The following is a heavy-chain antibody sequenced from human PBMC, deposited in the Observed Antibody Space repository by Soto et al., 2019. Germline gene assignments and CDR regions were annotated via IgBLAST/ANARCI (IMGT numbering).Heavy chain of an antibody. CDR3: ARQEYNWNYGPFDY. J-gene: IGHJ4*02. Sequence: SETLSLTCTVSGGSISSYYWSWIRQPPGKGLEWIGYIYYSGSTNYNPSLKSRVTISVDTSKNQFSLKLSSVTAADTAVYYCARQEYNWNYGPFDYWGQGTLVTVSS. V-gene: IGHV4-59*08. CDR2: IYYSGST. D-gene: IGHD1-7*01. CDR1: GGSISSYY.